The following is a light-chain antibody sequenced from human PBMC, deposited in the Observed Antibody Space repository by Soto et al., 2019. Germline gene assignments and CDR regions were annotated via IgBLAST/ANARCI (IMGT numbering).Light chain of an antibody. V-gene: IGKV1-5*03. J-gene: IGKJ4*01. CDR2: QAS. Sequence: DIQMTQSPSTLSASVGARVTITCRASQSISSWLAWYQHTPGKAPNLLIYQASSLESGVPSRFSGSGSGTEFTLTISSLQPDDFATYYCQHYNNYPLTIGGGTKVEIK. CDR3: QHYNNYPLT. CDR1: QSISSW.